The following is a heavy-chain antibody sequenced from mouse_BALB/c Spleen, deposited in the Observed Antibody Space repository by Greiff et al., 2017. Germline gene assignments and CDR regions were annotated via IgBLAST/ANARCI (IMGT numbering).Heavy chain of an antibody. CDR3: ARARALMITTGWFAY. V-gene: IGHV5-6-3*01. J-gene: IGHJ3*01. D-gene: IGHD2-4*01. CDR2: INRNGGST. Sequence: EVQLVESGGGLVQPGGSLKLSCAASGFTFSSYGMSWVRQTPDKRLELVATINRNGGSTYYPDSVKGRFTISRDNSKNTLYLQVSSLKSEDTAMYYCARARALMITTGWFAYWGQGTLVTVSA. CDR1: GFTFSSYG.